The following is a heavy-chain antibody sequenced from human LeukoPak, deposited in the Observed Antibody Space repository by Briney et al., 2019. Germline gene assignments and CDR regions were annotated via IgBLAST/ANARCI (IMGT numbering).Heavy chain of an antibody. CDR1: GFTFDDYA. CDR2: ISWNSGSI. V-gene: IGHV3-9*01. D-gene: IGHD3-10*01. CDR3: AKDSRSGSYYPKYFDY. Sequence: GRSLRLSCAASGFTFDDYAMHWVRQAPGKGLEWVSGISWNSGSIGYADSVKGRFTISRDNSKNTLYLQMNSLRAEDTAVYYCAKDSRSGSYYPKYFDYWGQGTLVTVSS. J-gene: IGHJ4*02.